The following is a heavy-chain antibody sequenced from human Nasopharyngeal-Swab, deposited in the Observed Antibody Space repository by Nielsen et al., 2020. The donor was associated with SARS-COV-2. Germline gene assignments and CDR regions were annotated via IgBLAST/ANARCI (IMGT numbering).Heavy chain of an antibody. CDR2: ISYDGSNK. CDR1: GFTFSSYG. Sequence: GESLKISCAASGFTFSSYGMHWVRQAPGKGLEWVAVISYDGSNKYYVDSVKGRFTISRDDAKNSLYLQMNSLRAEDTAVYYCARDCYGFSTTCNLLDYWGQGTLVTVSS. D-gene: IGHD2/OR15-2a*01. V-gene: IGHV3-30*03. CDR3: ARDCYGFSTTCNLLDY. J-gene: IGHJ4*02.